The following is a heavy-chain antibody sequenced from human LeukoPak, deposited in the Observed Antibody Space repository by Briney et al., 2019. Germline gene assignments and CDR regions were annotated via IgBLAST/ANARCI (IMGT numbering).Heavy chain of an antibody. CDR2: FDPEDGET. V-gene: IGHV1-24*01. Sequence: GASVKVSCKVSGYTLTELSMHWVRQAPGKGLEWMGDFDPEDGETIYAQKFQGRVTMTRDMSTSTVYMELSSLRSEDTAIYYCARNSDSGLDYWGQGTLVTVSS. CDR3: ARNSDSGLDY. D-gene: IGHD1-7*01. J-gene: IGHJ4*02. CDR1: GYTLTELS.